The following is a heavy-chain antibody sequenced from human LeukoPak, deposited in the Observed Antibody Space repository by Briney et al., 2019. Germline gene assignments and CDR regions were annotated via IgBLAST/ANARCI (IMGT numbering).Heavy chain of an antibody. Sequence: GGSLRLSCAASGFTFSNAWMNWIRQAPGKGLEWVGRIRSKTDGGTVDYAAPVKGRFAISRVDSENTLHLQMNSLKIEDTAAYYCYREGFWGQGTLVTVSS. CDR2: IRSKTDGGTV. D-gene: IGHD3-16*02. CDR3: YREGF. CDR1: GFTFSNAW. J-gene: IGHJ4*02. V-gene: IGHV3-15*01.